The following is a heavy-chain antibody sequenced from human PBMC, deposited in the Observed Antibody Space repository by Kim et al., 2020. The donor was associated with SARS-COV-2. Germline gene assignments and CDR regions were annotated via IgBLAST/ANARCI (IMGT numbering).Heavy chain of an antibody. CDR3: ARVGGLEHIVVVTAIRIQGWRAAFDI. J-gene: IGHJ3*02. CDR1: GGSISSGGYY. D-gene: IGHD2-21*02. V-gene: IGHV4-31*03. Sequence: SETLSLTCTVSGGSISSGGYYWSWIRQHPGKGLEWIGYIYYSGSTYYNPSLKSRVTISVDTSKNQFSLKLSSVTAADTAVYYCARVGGLEHIVVVTAIRIQGWRAAFDIWGQGTMVTVSS. CDR2: IYYSGST.